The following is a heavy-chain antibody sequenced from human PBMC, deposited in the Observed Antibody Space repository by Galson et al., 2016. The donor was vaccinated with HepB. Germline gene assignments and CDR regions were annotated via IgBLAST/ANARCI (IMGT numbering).Heavy chain of an antibody. CDR3: AKLCSGGSCREGP. D-gene: IGHD2-15*01. Sequence: EPLSLTCAIHGGSFNGYYWSWVRQSPGKGLEWIGEINYSGSTKYSPSLESRVTISVDTSKKQFSLNLTSVTAADTAVYYCAKLCSGGSCREGPWGQGTLVTVSS. V-gene: IGHV4-34*01. CDR1: GGSFNGYY. CDR2: INYSGST. J-gene: IGHJ5*02.